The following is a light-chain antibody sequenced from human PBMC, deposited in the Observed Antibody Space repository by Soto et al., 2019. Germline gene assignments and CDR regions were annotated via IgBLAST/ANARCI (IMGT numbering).Light chain of an antibody. J-gene: IGKJ1*01. CDR3: QQSYSTPRT. CDR2: AAS. Sequence: DIQMTQTPSSLSASVGDRVTITCGASQSISSYLNWYQQKPGKAPKLLIYAASSLQSGVPSRFSGSGSGTDFTLTISSLQPEDFATYYCQQSYSTPRTFGQGTKVHI. CDR1: QSISSY. V-gene: IGKV1-39*01.